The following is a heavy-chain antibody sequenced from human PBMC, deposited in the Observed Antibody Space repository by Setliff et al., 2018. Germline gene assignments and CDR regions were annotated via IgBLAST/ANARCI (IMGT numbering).Heavy chain of an antibody. V-gene: IGHV1-69*05. D-gene: IGHD5-18*01. CDR3: AREGVDTRSSTDYRYYMDV. CDR2: TIPNFGTT. CDR1: GGTFSSYG. J-gene: IGHJ6*03. Sequence: SVKVSCKASGGTFSSYGISLVRQAPGQGLEWLGGTIPNFGTTNYAQEFQGRVTIITDESTSTAYMELSSLRFEDTAVYYCAREGVDTRSSTDYRYYMDVWGKGTTVTVSS.